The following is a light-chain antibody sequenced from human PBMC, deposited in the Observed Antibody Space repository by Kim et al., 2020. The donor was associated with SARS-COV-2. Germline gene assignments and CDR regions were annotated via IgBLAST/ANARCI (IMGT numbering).Light chain of an antibody. CDR3: QAWDSSTVV. Sequence: SYELTQPPSVSVSPGQTASITCSGDKLGDKYACWYQQKPGQSPVLVIYQYSKRPSGIYARFSGSNSGNTATLTISGTQAMGEADYYCQAWDSSTVVFGGGTKVTVL. CDR1: KLGDKY. CDR2: QYS. J-gene: IGLJ2*01. V-gene: IGLV3-1*01.